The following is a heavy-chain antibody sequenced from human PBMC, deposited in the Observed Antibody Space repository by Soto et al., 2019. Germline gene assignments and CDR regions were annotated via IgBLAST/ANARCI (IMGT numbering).Heavy chain of an antibody. CDR1: GDSIRNQY. Sequence: SETLSLTCTVSGDSIRNQYWSWIRRPPGRGLEWIGYSYRSGSTKYNPSLKSRLSISVDTSKNQFSLKLSSVTAADTAVDDCAMTHDYGDMDVWGKGTTVTVSS. J-gene: IGHJ6*03. CDR2: SYRSGST. D-gene: IGHD3-16*01. CDR3: AMTHDYGDMDV. V-gene: IGHV4-4*08.